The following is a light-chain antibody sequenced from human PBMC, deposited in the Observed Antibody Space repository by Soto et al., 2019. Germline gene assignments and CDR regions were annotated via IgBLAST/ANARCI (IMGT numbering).Light chain of an antibody. V-gene: IGLV1-40*01. J-gene: IGLJ3*02. Sequence: QSVLTQPPSVSGAPGQRVTISCKGTSSNIGAAYDVHWYQQLPGKAPKLLIYGNTIRPSGVPDRFSVSKSGTSVALTITGLQAEDEGEYYCQSYDSGLSGSVFGGGTKLTVL. CDR3: QSYDSGLSGSV. CDR1: SSNIGAAYD. CDR2: GNT.